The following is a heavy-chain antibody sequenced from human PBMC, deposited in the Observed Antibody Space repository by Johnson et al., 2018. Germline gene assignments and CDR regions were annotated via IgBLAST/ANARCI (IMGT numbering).Heavy chain of an antibody. CDR1: GFTFSSYG. CDR2: IWYDGSNK. Sequence: QVQLVQSGGGVVQPGRSLRLSCAASGFTFSSYGMHWVRQAPGKGLEWVAVIWYDGSNKYYADSVKGRFTIPRDNSKNTLYLQMNSLRAEDTAVYYCVAAYGGGWDPHGMDVWGQGTTVTVSS. D-gene: IGHD6-19*01. V-gene: IGHV3-33*01. CDR3: VAAYGGGWDPHGMDV. J-gene: IGHJ6*02.